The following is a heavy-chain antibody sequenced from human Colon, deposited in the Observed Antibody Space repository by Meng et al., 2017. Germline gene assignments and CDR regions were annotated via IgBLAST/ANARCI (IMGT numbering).Heavy chain of an antibody. CDR1: SFTLCQQG. D-gene: IGHD2-15*01. Sequence: SSFTLCQQGIDWAPQAPGEWLEWVGVIFSDGSKLHYSDSVKGRFTISRDNSMNTLYVQMNSLRAEDTAVYYCARDRGTCSGGRCYSTYFDYWGQGTLVTVSS. CDR3: ARDRGTCSGGRCYSTYFDY. J-gene: IGHJ4*02. V-gene: IGHV3-33*01. CDR2: IFSDGSKL.